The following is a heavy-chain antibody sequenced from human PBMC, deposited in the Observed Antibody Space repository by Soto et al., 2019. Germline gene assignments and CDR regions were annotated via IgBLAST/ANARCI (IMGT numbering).Heavy chain of an antibody. V-gene: IGHV3-15*01. J-gene: IGHJ4*02. Sequence: EVQLVESGGGLVKHGGSLRLSCAASGFPFTNAWMSWVRQVPGKGLEWIARVLSKADGGETDYAAPVKDRFTISRDDSRNTLHLQMNSLRTEDTAVYYCTTYDYIWGSDRYRWAYWGQGALVTVSS. CDR1: GFPFTNAW. D-gene: IGHD3-16*02. CDR3: TTYDYIWGSDRYRWAY. CDR2: VLSKADGGET.